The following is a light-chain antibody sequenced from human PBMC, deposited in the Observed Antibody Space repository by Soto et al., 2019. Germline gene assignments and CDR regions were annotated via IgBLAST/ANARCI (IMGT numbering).Light chain of an antibody. Sequence: EIVLTQSPATLSLSPGGRTPLSCQASPSVTHYLAWYQQKPGQAPRLLIYGAFNRATGIPARFSGSGSGTDFTLTISSLEPEDFAVYYCQQRNIWPPVTFGQGTRLEIK. V-gene: IGKV3-11*01. J-gene: IGKJ5*01. CDR2: GAF. CDR3: QQRNIWPPVT. CDR1: PSVTHY.